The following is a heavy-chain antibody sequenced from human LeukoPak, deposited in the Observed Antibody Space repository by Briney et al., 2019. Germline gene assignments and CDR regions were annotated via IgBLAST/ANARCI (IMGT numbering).Heavy chain of an antibody. D-gene: IGHD2-15*01. CDR2: ISPGDSDT. V-gene: IGHV5-51*01. Sequence: GESLKISCKGSGYTFSSHWIAWVRQMPGKGPEYMGIISPGDSDTKYSPSFQGQATISDDTSISTAYLQWSSQKASYTAMNYCARHLKCSRGGHYFDYWGQGTPVTVSS. CDR3: ARHLKCSRGGHYFDY. J-gene: IGHJ4*02. CDR1: GYTFSSHW.